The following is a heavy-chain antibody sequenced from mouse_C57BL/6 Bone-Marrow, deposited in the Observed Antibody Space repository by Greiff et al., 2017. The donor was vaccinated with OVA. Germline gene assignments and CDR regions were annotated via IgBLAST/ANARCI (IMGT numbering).Heavy chain of an antibody. Sequence: QRVESGGGLVKPGGSLKLSCAASGFTFSSYAMSWVRQTPEKRLEWVATISDGGSYTYYPDNVKGRFTISRDNAKNNLYLQMSHLKSEDTAMYYCASGVLRSYYYAMDYWGQGTSVTVSS. V-gene: IGHV5-4*01. D-gene: IGHD1-1*01. CDR3: ASGVLRSYYYAMDY. J-gene: IGHJ4*01. CDR2: ISDGGSYT. CDR1: GFTFSSYA.